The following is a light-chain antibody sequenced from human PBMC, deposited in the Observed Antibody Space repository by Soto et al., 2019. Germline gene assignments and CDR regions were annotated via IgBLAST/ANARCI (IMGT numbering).Light chain of an antibody. Sequence: QSVLTQPASVSGSPGQSVTISCTGPRSDIGDSNFISWYQHSPGKAPRLLIYEVSNRPSGVSNRFSGSKSGNTASLTISGLQTEDEADYYCSSYTSSSTLVVFGGGTKLTVL. J-gene: IGLJ2*01. CDR1: RSDIGDSNF. CDR3: SSYTSSSTLVV. V-gene: IGLV2-14*01. CDR2: EVS.